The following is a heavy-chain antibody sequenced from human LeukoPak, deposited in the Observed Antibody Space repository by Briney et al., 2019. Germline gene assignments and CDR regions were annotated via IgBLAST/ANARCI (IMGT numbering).Heavy chain of an antibody. D-gene: IGHD3-22*01. Sequence: GGSLRLSCAASGFTFTNYAMTWVRQAPGKGLEWVSVIGASGADTYYSDSVKGRFTVSRGNSQNTLFLHMSSLRAEDTAVYFCARRPRDTSGYYLGAFHDWGQGTTVTVSS. CDR3: ARRPRDTSGYYLGAFHD. J-gene: IGHJ3*01. CDR1: GFTFTNYA. V-gene: IGHV3-23*01. CDR2: IGASGADT.